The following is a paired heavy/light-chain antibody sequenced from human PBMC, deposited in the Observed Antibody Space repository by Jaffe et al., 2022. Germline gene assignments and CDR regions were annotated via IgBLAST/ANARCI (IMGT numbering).Heavy chain of an antibody. Sequence: QVQLQESGPGLVKPSGTLSLTCAVSGGSISSSNWWSWVRQPPGKGLEWIGEIYHSGSTNYNPSLKSRVTISVDKSKNQFSLKLSSVTAADTAVYYCAREMVYDYIWGSYRHDAFDIWGQGTMVTVSS. V-gene: IGHV4-4*02. CDR1: GGSISSSNW. D-gene: IGHD3-16*02. CDR3: AREMVYDYIWGSYRHDAFDI. J-gene: IGHJ3*02. CDR2: IYHSGST.
Light chain of an antibody. CDR3: QQYGSSPRGFT. CDR2: GAS. CDR1: QSVSSSY. J-gene: IGKJ3*01. Sequence: EIVLTQSPGTLSLSPGERATLSCRASQSVSSSYLAWYQQKPGQAPRLLIYGASSRATGIPDRFSGSGSGTDFTLTISRLEPEDFAVYYCQQYGSSPRGFTFGPGTKVDIK. V-gene: IGKV3-20*01.